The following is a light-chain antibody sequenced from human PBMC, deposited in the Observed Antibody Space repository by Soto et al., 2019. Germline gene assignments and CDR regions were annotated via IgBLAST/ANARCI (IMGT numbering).Light chain of an antibody. J-gene: IGLJ3*02. Sequence: QSALTQPASVSGSPGQSITISCTGTSSDVGGYNSVSWYQHHPGEAPNRMIYEVTNRPSGVSNRFSGSKSGNTASLTISGLQAEDEADYYCSSFTSSSTWAFGGGTKVTVL. CDR1: SSDVGGYNS. CDR2: EVT. V-gene: IGLV2-14*01. CDR3: SSFTSSSTWA.